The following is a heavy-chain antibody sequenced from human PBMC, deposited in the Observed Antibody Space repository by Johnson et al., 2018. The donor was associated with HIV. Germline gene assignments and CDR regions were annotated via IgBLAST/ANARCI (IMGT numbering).Heavy chain of an antibody. CDR1: GFTFSSYG. D-gene: IGHD6-19*01. CDR2: ISYDGSNK. J-gene: IGHJ3*02. V-gene: IGHV3-30*18. Sequence: QVQLVESGGGVVQPGGSLRLSCAASGFTFSSYGMHWVRQAPGKGLEWVAVISYDGSNKYYADSGKGRFTISRDNYKNTLYLQVNSLRAEDTAVFYCVKDRGSGWPDAFDIWRQGAMVTVSS. CDR3: VKDRGSGWPDAFDI.